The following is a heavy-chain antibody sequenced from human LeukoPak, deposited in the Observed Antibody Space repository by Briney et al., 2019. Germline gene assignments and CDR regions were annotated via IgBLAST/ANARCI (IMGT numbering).Heavy chain of an antibody. Sequence: GGSLRLSCAASGFTFSSYWMHWVRQAPGKGLVWVSRINSDGSSTNYADSVKGRFTISRDNAKNTLYLQMNSLRAEDTAVYYCAKDRYCSSTSCYRGFYWGQGTLVTVSS. J-gene: IGHJ4*02. CDR2: INSDGSST. V-gene: IGHV3-74*01. CDR3: AKDRYCSSTSCYRGFY. CDR1: GFTFSSYW. D-gene: IGHD2-2*01.